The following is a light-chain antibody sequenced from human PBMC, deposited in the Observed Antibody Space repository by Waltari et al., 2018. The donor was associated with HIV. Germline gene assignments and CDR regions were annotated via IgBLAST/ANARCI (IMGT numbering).Light chain of an antibody. CDR2: GAS. J-gene: IGKJ1*01. CDR1: QSVSNN. V-gene: IGKV3-15*01. Sequence: LVIPKPQATLSLFPGDEATLSCRASQSVSNNLAWYQQRPGQSPRLLIYGASTRATDIPARFIGSGSGTEFTLTISSLQSEDFVVYYCQQYNNWPPAFGQGTTVDI. CDR3: QQYNNWPPA.